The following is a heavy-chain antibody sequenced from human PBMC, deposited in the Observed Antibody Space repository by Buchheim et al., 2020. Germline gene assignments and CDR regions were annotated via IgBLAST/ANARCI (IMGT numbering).Heavy chain of an antibody. J-gene: IGHJ6*02. Sequence: QVQLVQSGAEVKKPGSSVKVSCKASGGTFSSYAISWVRQAPGQGLEWMGGIIPIFGTANYAQKFQGRVTITADESTSTAYMELSSLRSEDTAVYYCARGTADRIWSGYASEDHYYYYGMDVWGQGTT. V-gene: IGHV1-69*01. CDR1: GGTFSSYA. D-gene: IGHD3-3*01. CDR2: IIPIFGTA. CDR3: ARGTADRIWSGYASEDHYYYYGMDV.